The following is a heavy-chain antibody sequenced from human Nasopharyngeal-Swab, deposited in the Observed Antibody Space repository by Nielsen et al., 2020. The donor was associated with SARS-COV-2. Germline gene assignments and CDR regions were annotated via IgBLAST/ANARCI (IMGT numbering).Heavy chain of an antibody. V-gene: IGHV3-33*01. Sequence: GGSLRRSCAASGVTFSSYGKHWVRQAPGKGQEWVAVIWYDGSNKYYADSVKGRFTISRDNSKNTLYPQMNSLRAEDTAVYYCARDQPTPHYYYYGMDVWGQGTTVTVSS. J-gene: IGHJ6*02. D-gene: IGHD2-15*01. CDR1: GVTFSSYG. CDR3: ARDQPTPHYYYYGMDV. CDR2: IWYDGSNK.